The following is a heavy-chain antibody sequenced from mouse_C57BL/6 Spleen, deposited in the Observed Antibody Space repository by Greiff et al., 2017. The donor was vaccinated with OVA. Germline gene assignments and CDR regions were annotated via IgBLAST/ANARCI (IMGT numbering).Heavy chain of an antibody. CDR2: LYPGDGDT. J-gene: IGHJ2*01. Sequence: QVQLQQSDAELVKPGASVKISCKASGYAFTSYSINWMKQRPGQGLEWIGQLYPGDGDTNYNGKFKGKATLTADNSSSTAYMQLSSLTSEDSAVYFCARSGGYSDYFDYWGQGTTLTVSS. CDR3: ARSGGYSDYFDY. V-gene: IGHV1-80*01. CDR1: GYAFTSYS. D-gene: IGHD2-12*01.